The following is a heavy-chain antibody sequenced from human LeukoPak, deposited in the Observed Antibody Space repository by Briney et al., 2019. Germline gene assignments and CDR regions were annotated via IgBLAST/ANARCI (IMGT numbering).Heavy chain of an antibody. CDR3: AKMDSDYYIDF. CDR1: GFIVSSTY. J-gene: IGHJ4*02. CDR2: INSGGTT. Sequence: GGSLRLSCAASGFIVSSTYMNWVRQAPGEGLEWISVINSGGTTYYADSVKGRFTISRDDSNNMLFLQMNSLRAEDTALYYCAKMDSDYYIDFWGQGTLVTVSS. D-gene: IGHD3/OR15-3a*01. V-gene: IGHV3-53*01.